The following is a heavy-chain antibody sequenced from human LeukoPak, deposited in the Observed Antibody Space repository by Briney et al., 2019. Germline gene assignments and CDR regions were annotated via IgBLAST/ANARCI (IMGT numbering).Heavy chain of an antibody. CDR1: GVSISSYY. Sequence: SETLSLTCTVSGVSISSYYWSXXRQPAGKGLXXXXYXXYSGSTNHNPSLKSRVTISVDTSKNQFSLKLSSVTAADTAVYYCARDLGDYYGSGSTNWFDPWGQGTLVTVSS. J-gene: IGHJ5*02. D-gene: IGHD3-10*01. V-gene: IGHV4-59*01. CDR2: XXYSGST. CDR3: ARDLGDYYGSGSTNWFDP.